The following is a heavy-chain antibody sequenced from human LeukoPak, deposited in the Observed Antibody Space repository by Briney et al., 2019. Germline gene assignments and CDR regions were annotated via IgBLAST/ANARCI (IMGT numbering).Heavy chain of an antibody. CDR3: ARGGGSPEENWFDP. J-gene: IGHJ5*02. Sequence: SETLSLTCAVSGGSISSGGYSWSWIRQPPGKGLEWIGYIYHSGSTYYNPSLKSRVTISVDRSKNQFSLKLSSVTAADTAVYYCARGGGSPEENWFDPWGQGTLDTVSS. CDR2: IYHSGST. CDR1: GGSISSGGYS. V-gene: IGHV4-30-2*01.